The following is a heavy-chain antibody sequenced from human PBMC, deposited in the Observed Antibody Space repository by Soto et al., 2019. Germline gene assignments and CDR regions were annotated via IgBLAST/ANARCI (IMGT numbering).Heavy chain of an antibody. CDR1: GGTFSSYA. V-gene: IGHV1-69*13. Sequence: SVKVSCKASGGTFSSYAISWVRQAPGQGLEWMGGIIPIFGTANYAQKFQGRVTITADESTSTAYMELSSLRSEDTAVYYCARYCSSTSSFVYYYYGMDVWGQGTTVTVSS. CDR2: IIPIFGTA. J-gene: IGHJ6*02. D-gene: IGHD2-2*01. CDR3: ARYCSSTSSFVYYYYGMDV.